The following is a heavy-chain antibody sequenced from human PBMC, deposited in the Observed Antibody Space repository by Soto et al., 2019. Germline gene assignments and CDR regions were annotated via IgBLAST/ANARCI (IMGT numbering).Heavy chain of an antibody. J-gene: IGHJ3*02. CDR3: ARDSQRAAVYDAVDI. V-gene: IGHV3-30-3*01. CDR2: ISYDGSNK. Sequence: GGSLRLSCAASGLTFSSYAMHWVRQAPGKGLEWVAVISYDGSNKYYADSVKGRFTISRDNSKNTLYLQMNSLRAEDTAVYYCARDSQRAAVYDAVDIWGQGTMVTVSS. CDR1: GLTFSSYA. D-gene: IGHD6-13*01.